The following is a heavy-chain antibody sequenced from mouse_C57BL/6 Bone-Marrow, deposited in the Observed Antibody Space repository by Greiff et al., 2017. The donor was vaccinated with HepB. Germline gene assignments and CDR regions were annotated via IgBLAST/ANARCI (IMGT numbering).Heavy chain of an antibody. CDR2: IDPSDSYT. D-gene: IGHD1-1*01. J-gene: IGHJ2*01. CDR1: GYTFTSYW. V-gene: IGHV1-50*01. CDR3: APNYYGSSYFDY. Sequence: QVQLQQPGAELVKPGASVKLSCKASGYTFTSYWMQWVKQRPGQGLEWIGEIDPSDSYTNYNQKFKGKATLTVDTSSSTVYMQLSSLTSEDSAVYYCAPNYYGSSYFDYWGQGTTLTVSS.